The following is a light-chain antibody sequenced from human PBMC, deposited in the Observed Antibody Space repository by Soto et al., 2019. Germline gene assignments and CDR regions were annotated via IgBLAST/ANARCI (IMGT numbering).Light chain of an antibody. CDR2: VAS. V-gene: IGKV1-27*01. J-gene: IGKJ1*01. CDR3: QTYNRVPWP. Sequence: DIQMTQSPSSLSASVGDRVTITCRASQGISNYLAWYQQQPGKVPKLLIYVASTLQSGVPSRFSGSGSGTDSTLPISSLQPEDVATYYCQTYNRVPWPVAQGTKVEIK. CDR1: QGISNY.